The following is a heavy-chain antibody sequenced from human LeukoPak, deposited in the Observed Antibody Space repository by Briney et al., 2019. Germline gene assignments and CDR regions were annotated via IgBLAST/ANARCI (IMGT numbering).Heavy chain of an antibody. J-gene: IGHJ3*02. CDR2: ISGSGGST. CDR1: GFTFSSYA. Sequence: GGSLRLSCAASGFTFSSYAMSWVRQAPGKGLEWVSAISGSGGSTYYADSVRGRFTISRDNSKHTLYLQMNSLRPEDTAVYYCARTAHFYSNGFDIWGQGTLVTVSS. V-gene: IGHV3-23*01. D-gene: IGHD4-11*01. CDR3: ARTAHFYSNGFDI.